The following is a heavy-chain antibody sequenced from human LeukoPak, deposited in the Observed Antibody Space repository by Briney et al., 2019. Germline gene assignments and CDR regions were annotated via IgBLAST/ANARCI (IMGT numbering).Heavy chain of an antibody. J-gene: IGHJ5*02. CDR3: ARGVRPYAANWFDP. V-gene: IGHV3-21*01. Sequence: PGGSLRLSCAASGFTFSTYSMNWVRQAPGKGLEWVSSISTSSSYIYHADSVKGRFTTSRDNAKKSLYMQMNSLRAEDTAVYYCARGVRPYAANWFDPWGQGTLVTVSS. CDR2: ISTSSSYI. CDR1: GFTFSTYS.